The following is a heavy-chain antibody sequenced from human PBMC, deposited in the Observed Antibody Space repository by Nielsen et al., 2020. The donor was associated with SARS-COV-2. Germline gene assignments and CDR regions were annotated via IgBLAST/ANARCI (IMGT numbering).Heavy chain of an antibody. CDR3: AKTYYDFWSGYGFYYYYYYMDV. D-gene: IGHD3-3*01. V-gene: IGHV3-30*18. Sequence: GESLKISCAASGFTFSSYGMHWVRQAPGKGLEWVAVISYDGSNKYYADSVKGRFTISRDNSKNTLYLQMNSLRAEDTAVYYCAKTYYDFWSGYGFYYYYYYMDVWGKGTTVTVSS. CDR2: ISYDGSNK. CDR1: GFTFSSYG. J-gene: IGHJ6*03.